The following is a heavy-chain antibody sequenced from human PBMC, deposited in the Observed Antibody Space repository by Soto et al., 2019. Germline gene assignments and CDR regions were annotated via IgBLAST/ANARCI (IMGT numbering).Heavy chain of an antibody. V-gene: IGHV3-33*01. J-gene: IGHJ4*02. CDR1: GFTFGTYA. CDR3: ARAFCANGVCYYYFDY. D-gene: IGHD2-8*01. CDR2: IYYDGSNK. Sequence: QVQLVESGGGVVQPGRSLRLSCAASGFTFGTYAMHWVRQAPGKGLEWVAVIYYDGSNKYYADSVKGRFTISRDNSKNTRDLQMNSLRAEDTAVYYCARAFCANGVCYYYFDYWGQGTLVTVSS.